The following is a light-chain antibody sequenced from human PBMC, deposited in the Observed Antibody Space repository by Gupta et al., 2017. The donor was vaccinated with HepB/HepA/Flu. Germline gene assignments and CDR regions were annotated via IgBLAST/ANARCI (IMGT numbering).Light chain of an antibody. CDR1: QSVASN. CDR2: EAS. CDR3: QQENHWPLT. J-gene: IGKJ4*01. Sequence: ERVMTQSPATLSVSPGERVTLSCRASQSVASNLAWYQQKAGQVPRLLIYEASTRATGIPTRFSGSGSGTEFTLTISSLQSEEFAVYYCQQENHWPLTFGGGTKVEIK. V-gene: IGKV3-15*01.